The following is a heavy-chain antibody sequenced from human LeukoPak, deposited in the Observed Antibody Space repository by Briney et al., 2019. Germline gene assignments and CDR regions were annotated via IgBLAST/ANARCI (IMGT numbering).Heavy chain of an antibody. V-gene: IGHV3-30*18. D-gene: IGHD3-10*01. J-gene: IGHJ4*02. CDR2: ISYEGSNE. Sequence: GGSLRLSCAASGFSFSNHGMHWVRQAPGKGLEWVAVISYEGSNEYFADSVKGRFTISRDNSKNRVYLQMNSLRGDDTAIYYCAKDLGGSEDYWGQGTLVTVSS. CDR3: AKDLGGSEDY. CDR1: GFSFSNHG.